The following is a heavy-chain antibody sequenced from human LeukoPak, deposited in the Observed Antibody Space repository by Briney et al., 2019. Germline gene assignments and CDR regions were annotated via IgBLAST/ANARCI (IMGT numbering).Heavy chain of an antibody. D-gene: IGHD1-1*01. V-gene: IGHV3-48*01. CDR2: ISSSSSTI. CDR3: ATPWRLARAFDI. J-gene: IGHJ3*02. Sequence: GGSLRLSCAASGFTFSSYSMNWVRPAPGKGLEWVSYISSSSSTIYYADSVKGRFTISRDNSRNTLYLQMNSLRAEDTAVYYCATPWRLARAFDIWGQGTMVTVSS. CDR1: GFTFSSYS.